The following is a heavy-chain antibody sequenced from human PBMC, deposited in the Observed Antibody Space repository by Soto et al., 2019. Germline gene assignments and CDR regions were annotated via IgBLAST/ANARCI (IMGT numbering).Heavy chain of an antibody. Sequence: SETLSLTCSVSGGAIRSGNYYWSWIRQSPGKGLEWLGHISHSGTTSYNPSLKSRVTVSLDTSQNHLSLRVNSVTAADTAVYYCLRVVEAAPRHTDSDSWGQGILVTVSS. CDR3: LRVVEAAPRHTDSDS. CDR1: GGAIRSGNYY. J-gene: IGHJ4*02. CDR2: ISHSGTT. D-gene: IGHD1-26*01. V-gene: IGHV4-30-4*01.